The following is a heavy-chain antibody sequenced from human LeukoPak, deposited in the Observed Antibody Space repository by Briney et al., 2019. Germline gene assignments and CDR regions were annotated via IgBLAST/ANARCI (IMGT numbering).Heavy chain of an antibody. CDR1: GFSLSTSGMR. J-gene: IGHJ5*02. Sequence: ESGPALVKPTQTLTLTCTFSGFSLSTSGMRVSWIRQPPGKALEWPARIDWDDDKFYSTSLKTRLTISKDTSKNQVVLTMTNMDPVDTATYYCARSTYYYDSSGYGFDPWGQGTLVTVSS. D-gene: IGHD3-22*01. CDR3: ARSTYYYDSSGYGFDP. V-gene: IGHV2-70*04. CDR2: IDWDDDK.